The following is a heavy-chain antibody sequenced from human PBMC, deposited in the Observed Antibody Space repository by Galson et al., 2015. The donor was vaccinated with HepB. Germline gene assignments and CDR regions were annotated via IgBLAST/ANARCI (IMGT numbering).Heavy chain of an antibody. CDR1: GFTFSSFS. CDR3: ARDRSITMGYYHYYGMDV. V-gene: IGHV3-21*01. D-gene: IGHD3-10*01. CDR2: MSTSTGYI. J-gene: IGHJ6*02. Sequence: SLRLSCAASGFTFSSFSMNWVRQAPGKGLEWVSSMSTSTGYIYYADSVKGRFTISRDNAKNSLYLQMNSLRAEDTAVYYCARDRSITMGYYHYYGMDVWGQGTTVTVSS.